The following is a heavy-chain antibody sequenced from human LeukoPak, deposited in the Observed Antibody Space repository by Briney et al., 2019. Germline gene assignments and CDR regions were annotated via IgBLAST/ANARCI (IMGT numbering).Heavy chain of an antibody. V-gene: IGHV4-61*08. Sequence: SETLSLTCTVSGGSVSRGGYYWSWIRQPPGKGLEWIGEIDHSGITNYNPSLKSRVTISVDTSKNQFSLRLSSVTAADTAVYYCAREPRGGNSFDIWGQGTMVTVSS. D-gene: IGHD3-16*01. CDR1: GGSVSRGGYY. CDR3: AREPRGGNSFDI. J-gene: IGHJ3*02. CDR2: IDHSGIT.